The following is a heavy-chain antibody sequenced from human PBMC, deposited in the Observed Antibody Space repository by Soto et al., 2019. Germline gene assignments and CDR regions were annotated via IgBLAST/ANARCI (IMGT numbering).Heavy chain of an antibody. V-gene: IGHV1-18*01. Sequence: QVQLVQSGAEVKKPGASVKVSCKASGYTFTNFGISWVRQAPGQGLEWMGWISAYNGNTNYAQNFQGRVTMTTDTSTSTAYMEARSMSLDDTAVYYCARGATPIDYCAPGTLVTVSS. J-gene: IGHJ4*02. CDR2: ISAYNGNT. CDR1: GYTFTNFG. CDR3: ARGATPIDY. D-gene: IGHD1-1*01.